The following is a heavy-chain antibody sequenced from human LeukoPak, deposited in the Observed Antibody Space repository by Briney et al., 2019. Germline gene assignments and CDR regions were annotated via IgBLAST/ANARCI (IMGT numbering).Heavy chain of an antibody. CDR3: ARESGYYGSGFDP. Sequence: GGSLRLSCAASGFTFSSYSMNWVRQAPGKGLEWVSSISSCSSYIYYADSVKGRFNISRDNAKNTLYLQMNSLRAEDTAVYYCARESGYYGSGFDPWGQGTLVTVSS. J-gene: IGHJ5*02. D-gene: IGHD3-10*01. CDR2: ISSCSSYI. V-gene: IGHV3-21*06. CDR1: GFTFSSYS.